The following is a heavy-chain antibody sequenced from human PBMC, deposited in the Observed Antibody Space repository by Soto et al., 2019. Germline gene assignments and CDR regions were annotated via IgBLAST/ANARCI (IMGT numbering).Heavy chain of an antibody. V-gene: IGHV1-3*01. Sequence: QVHLVQSGAEVRKPGASVKISCSASGYSFSTFAFHWVRQAPGQRLEWLGWINAGNGNRKYSPNFEGRVTITKDTSANAAYLELSSLTSADTATYFCASADYVDGSTIDYWGQGSLVTVSP. D-gene: IGHD4-17*01. CDR3: ASADYVDGSTIDY. CDR1: GYSFSTFA. CDR2: INAGNGNR. J-gene: IGHJ4*02.